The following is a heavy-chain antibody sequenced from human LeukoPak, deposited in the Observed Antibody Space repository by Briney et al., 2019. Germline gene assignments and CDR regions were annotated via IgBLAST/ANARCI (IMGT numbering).Heavy chain of an antibody. J-gene: IGHJ4*02. D-gene: IGHD3-3*01. CDR3: ARVAPGTFWSGYPHYFDY. CDR2: IYYRGST. CDR1: GGSISSDY. V-gene: IGHV4-59*01. Sequence: KPSETLSLTCTVSGGSISSDYWSWIRQPPGKGLEWIGYIYYRGSTNYNPSLKSRVTISVDTSKNQFSLKLSSVTAADTAVYYCARVAPGTFWSGYPHYFDYWGQGTLVTVSS.